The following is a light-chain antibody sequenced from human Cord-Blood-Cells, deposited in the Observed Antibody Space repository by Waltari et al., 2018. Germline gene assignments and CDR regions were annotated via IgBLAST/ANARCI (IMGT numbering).Light chain of an antibody. Sequence: EIVLTQSPATLSLSPGERATLSCRASQSVSSYLAWYQQKPGQAPRLLIYDASNRATGIPARFSGSGSETDFTLTISSLEPEDFAVYYCQQRSNWPRNTFGQGTKLEIK. V-gene: IGKV3-11*01. J-gene: IGKJ2*01. CDR2: DAS. CDR1: QSVSSY. CDR3: QQRSNWPRNT.